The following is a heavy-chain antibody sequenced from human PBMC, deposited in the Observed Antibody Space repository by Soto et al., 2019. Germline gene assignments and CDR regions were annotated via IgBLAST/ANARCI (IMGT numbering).Heavy chain of an antibody. V-gene: IGHV3-21*01. CDR1: GFTFSSYS. J-gene: IGHJ4*02. Sequence: GGSLRLSCAASGFTFSSYSMNWVRQAPGKGLEWVSSISSSSSYIYYADSVKGRFTISRDNAKNSLYLQMDSLRAKDTAVYYCAREGQYCTNGVCFVVGVSAFDYWGQGTLVTVSS. D-gene: IGHD2-8*01. CDR3: AREGQYCTNGVCFVVGVSAFDY. CDR2: ISSSSSYI.